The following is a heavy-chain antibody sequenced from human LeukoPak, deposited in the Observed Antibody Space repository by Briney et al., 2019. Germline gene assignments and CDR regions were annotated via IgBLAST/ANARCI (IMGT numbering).Heavy chain of an antibody. D-gene: IGHD2-15*01. CDR1: GYTLTSYG. Sequence: ASVKVSCKASGYTLTSYGISWVRQAPGQGLEWMGWISAYNGNTNYAQKLQGRVTMTTDTSTSTAYMELRSLRSDDTAVYYCARDCSGGSCFLFDPWGQGTLVTVSS. V-gene: IGHV1-18*01. CDR2: ISAYNGNT. CDR3: ARDCSGGSCFLFDP. J-gene: IGHJ5*02.